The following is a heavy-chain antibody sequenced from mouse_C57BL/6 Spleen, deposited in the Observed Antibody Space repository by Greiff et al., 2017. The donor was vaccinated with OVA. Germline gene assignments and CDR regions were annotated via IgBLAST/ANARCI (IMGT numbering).Heavy chain of an antibody. CDR2: IYPSDSET. Sequence: VQLQQPGAELVRPGSSVKLSCKASGYTFTSYWMDWVKQRPGQGLEWIGNIYPSDSETHYNQKFKDKATLTVDKSSSTAYMQLSSLTPEDSAVYYCARVYGSSYVGYWGQGTTLTVSS. CDR3: ARVYGSSYVGY. CDR1: GYTFTSYW. D-gene: IGHD1-1*01. J-gene: IGHJ2*01. V-gene: IGHV1-61*01.